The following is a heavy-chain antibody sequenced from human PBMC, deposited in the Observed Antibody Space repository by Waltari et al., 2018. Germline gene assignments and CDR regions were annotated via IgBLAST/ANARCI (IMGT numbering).Heavy chain of an antibody. CDR3: ARVDYYDSSGYWLDY. J-gene: IGHJ4*02. Sequence: QVQLVQSGAEVKKPGSSVKVSCKASGGTFSSYAIGWVRQPPGQGLEWMGGIIPILGIANYAQKFQGRVTITADKSTSTAYMELSSLRSEDTAVYYCARVDYYDSSGYWLDYWGQGTLVTVSS. CDR2: IIPILGIA. V-gene: IGHV1-69*10. D-gene: IGHD3-22*01. CDR1: GGTFSSYA.